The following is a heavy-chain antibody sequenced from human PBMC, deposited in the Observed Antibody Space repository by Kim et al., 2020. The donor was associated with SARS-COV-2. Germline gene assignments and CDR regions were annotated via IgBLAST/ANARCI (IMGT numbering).Heavy chain of an antibody. CDR2: IYYSGST. D-gene: IGHD1-26*01. Sequence: SETLSLTCTVSGGSISSSSYYWGWIRQPPGKGLEWIGSIYYSGSTYYNPSLKSRVTISVDTSKNQFSLKLSSVTAADTAVYYCARHGVGGSYYFEYYFDYWGQGTLVTVSS. CDR1: GGSISSSSYY. CDR3: ARHGVGGSYYFEYYFDY. V-gene: IGHV4-39*01. J-gene: IGHJ4*02.